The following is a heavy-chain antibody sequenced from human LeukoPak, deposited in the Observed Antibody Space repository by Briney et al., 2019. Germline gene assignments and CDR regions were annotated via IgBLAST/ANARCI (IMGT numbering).Heavy chain of an antibody. D-gene: IGHD1-7*01. Sequence: PGGSLRLSCTASRFTFSNAWMTWVRQAPGKGLEWVGRIKSKTDGGTIDYAAPVKGRFTISRDDSKNTLYLQMNSLKTEDTAIYYCTTGLLELYDAFDIWSQGTMVTVSS. CDR3: TTGLLELYDAFDI. CDR1: RFTFSNAW. CDR2: IKSKTDGGTI. J-gene: IGHJ3*02. V-gene: IGHV3-15*01.